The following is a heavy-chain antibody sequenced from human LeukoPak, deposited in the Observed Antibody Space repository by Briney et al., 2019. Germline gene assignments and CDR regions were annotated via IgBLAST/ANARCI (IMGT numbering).Heavy chain of an antibody. CDR3: ARSPYYFDSSGYHGAYYFDY. V-gene: IGHV4-38-2*01. CDR2: IYHSGCT. J-gene: IGHJ4*02. D-gene: IGHD3-22*01. Sequence: SETLSLTCVVSGYSISSGDYWGWIRQPPGKGLEWIGSIYHSGCTYNNPSLKSRVTISVDTSKNQFSLKLSSVTAADTAVYYCARSPYYFDSSGYHGAYYFDYWGQGTLVTVSS. CDR1: GYSISSGDY.